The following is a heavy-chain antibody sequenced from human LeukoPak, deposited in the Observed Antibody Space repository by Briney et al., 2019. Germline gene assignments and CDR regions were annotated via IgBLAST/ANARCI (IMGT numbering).Heavy chain of an antibody. J-gene: IGHJ6*03. CDR2: IIAIFGTA. Sequence: SVKVSCKASGGTFSSYAISWVRQAPGQGLEWMGGIIAIFGTANYAQKFQGRVTITADKSTSTAYMELSSLRSEDTAVYYCARGIVGATSGRQYYMDIWGKGTTVTVSS. CDR3: ARGIVGATSGRQYYMDI. V-gene: IGHV1-69*06. D-gene: IGHD1-26*01. CDR1: GGTFSSYA.